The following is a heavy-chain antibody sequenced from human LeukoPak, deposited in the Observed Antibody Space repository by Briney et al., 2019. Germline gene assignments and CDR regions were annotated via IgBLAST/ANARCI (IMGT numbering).Heavy chain of an antibody. Sequence: RASVKVSCKASGYTFTSYGTSWVRQAPGQGLEWMGWISAYNGNTNYAQKLQGRVTMTTDTSTSTAYMELRSLRSDDTAVYYCARLLEWPHYYMDVWRKGTTVTVSS. J-gene: IGHJ6*03. CDR2: ISAYNGNT. V-gene: IGHV1-18*01. D-gene: IGHD3-3*01. CDR3: ARLLEWPHYYMDV. CDR1: GYTFTSYG.